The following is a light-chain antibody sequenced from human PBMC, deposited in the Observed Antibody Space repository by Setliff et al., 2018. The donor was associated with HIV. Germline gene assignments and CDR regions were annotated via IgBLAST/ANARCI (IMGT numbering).Light chain of an antibody. CDR1: SSNIGSNT. CDR3: QSYDSSLSAYV. J-gene: IGLJ1*01. CDR2: GNN. V-gene: IGLV1-40*01. Sequence: QPVLTQPPSASGTPGQRVTISCSGSSSNIGSNTVNWYQQLPGTAPKLLISGNNNRPSGVPDRFSGSKSGTSASLAITGLQAEDEADYYCQSYDSSLSAYVFGTGTKVTVL.